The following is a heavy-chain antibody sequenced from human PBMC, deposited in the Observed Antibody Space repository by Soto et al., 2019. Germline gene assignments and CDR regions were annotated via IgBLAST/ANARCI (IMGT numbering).Heavy chain of an antibody. CDR1: GFTFSSYG. CDR3: ARYSQNTYYDFWSGYHTEPLYGMDV. Sequence: GGSLRLSCAASGFTFSSYGMHWVRQAPGKGLEWVAIIWYDGDNKYYADSVKGRFSISRDNSKNTLYLQMNSLRAEDTAVYYCARYSQNTYYDFWSGYHTEPLYGMDVWGQGTTVTVSS. D-gene: IGHD3-3*01. J-gene: IGHJ6*02. V-gene: IGHV3-33*01. CDR2: IWYDGDNK.